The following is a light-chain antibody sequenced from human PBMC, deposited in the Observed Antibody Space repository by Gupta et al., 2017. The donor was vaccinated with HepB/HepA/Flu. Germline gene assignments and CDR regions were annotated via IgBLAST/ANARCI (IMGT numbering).Light chain of an antibody. J-gene: IGLJ2*01. CDR3: AAWDESLNGVV. CDR1: SSNVGSKN. Sequence: QSVLTPSPSLSGTPGQRVTISCSGSSSNVGSKNVNWYQQLPGRAPKLLIYYNTERPSGVPDRFSGSKSDTSASLAISDLQSEDEADYYCAAWDESLNGVVFGGGTKLTVL. V-gene: IGLV1-44*01. CDR2: YNT.